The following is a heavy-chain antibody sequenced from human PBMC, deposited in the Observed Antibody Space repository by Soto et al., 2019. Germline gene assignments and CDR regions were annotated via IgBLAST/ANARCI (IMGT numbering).Heavy chain of an antibody. J-gene: IGHJ4*02. CDR2: ISSNSSYI. CDR1: GFTFSNYE. CDR3: ARSPLSTVPPFDF. D-gene: IGHD4-17*01. Sequence: PGGSLRLSCAASGFTFSNYEMHWVRQAPGKGLEYVSSISSNSSYIYYADSVKGRFTISRDNAKNSLYLQMNSLRAEDTAVYYCARSPLSTVPPFDFWGQGTLVTVSS. V-gene: IGHV3-21*01.